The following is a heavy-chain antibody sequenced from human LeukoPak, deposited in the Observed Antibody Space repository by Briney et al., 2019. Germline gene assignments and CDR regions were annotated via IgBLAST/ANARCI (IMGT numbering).Heavy chain of an antibody. CDR1: GGSFSSYY. V-gene: IGHV4-59*01. J-gene: IGHJ6*02. D-gene: IGHD3-10*01. Sequence: SETLCLTCTVSGGSFSSYYWSWIRQSPGRGLEWVGYIYHSGSTNYNPSLKRRVTMSVDTSKNQFSLKLTSLTAADSALYYCAREVVLHGYMVRGVKSGLDVWGQGTRSPSP. CDR3: AREVVLHGYMVRGVKSGLDV. CDR2: IYHSGST.